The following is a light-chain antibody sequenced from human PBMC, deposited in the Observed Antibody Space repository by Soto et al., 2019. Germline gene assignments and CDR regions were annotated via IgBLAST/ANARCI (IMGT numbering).Light chain of an antibody. Sequence: QSALTQPASVSASPGQSIAISRTGTSSDVGGYNYVSWYQQHPGKAPKLMIYDVSNRPSGVSNRFSGSKSGNTASLTISGLQAEDEADYYCSSYTSSTTYVFGTGTKVTVL. V-gene: IGLV2-14*01. CDR3: SSYTSSTTYV. CDR1: SSDVGGYNY. J-gene: IGLJ1*01. CDR2: DVS.